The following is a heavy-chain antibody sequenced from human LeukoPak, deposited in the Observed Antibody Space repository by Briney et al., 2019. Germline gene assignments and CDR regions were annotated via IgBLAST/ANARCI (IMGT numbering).Heavy chain of an antibody. CDR3: ASGGAYCGADCYLPAFDY. V-gene: IGHV4-31*03. CDR2: IYYSGRT. D-gene: IGHD2-21*02. CDR1: GGSIITPGYY. J-gene: IGHJ4*02. Sequence: TLSLTCTVSGGSIITPGYYGSWIRQHPGEGLEWIGYIYYSGRTYYNPSLKSRVTVSVDTSKNQFSLKLSSVTAADTAVYYCASGGAYCGADCYLPAFDYWGQGTLVTVSS.